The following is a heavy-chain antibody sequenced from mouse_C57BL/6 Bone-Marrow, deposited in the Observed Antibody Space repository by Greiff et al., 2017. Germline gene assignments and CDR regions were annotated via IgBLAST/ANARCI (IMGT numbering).Heavy chain of an antibody. CDR2: IDPENGDT. V-gene: IGHV14-4*01. D-gene: IGHD1-1*01. Sequence: VQLKESGAELVRPGASVKLSCTASGFNIKDDYMHWVKQRPEQGLEWIGWIDPENGDTEYASKFQGKATITADTSSNTAYLQLSSLTSEDTAVYYCTRFTTVVYFDYWGQGTTLTVSS. J-gene: IGHJ2*01. CDR1: GFNIKDDY. CDR3: TRFTTVVYFDY.